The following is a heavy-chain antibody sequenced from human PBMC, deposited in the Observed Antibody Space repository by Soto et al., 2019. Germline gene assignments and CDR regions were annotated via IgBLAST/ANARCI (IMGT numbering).Heavy chain of an antibody. J-gene: IGHJ4*02. D-gene: IGHD6-6*01. CDR3: ARDLVYSSSSQYFDY. CDR2: INPNSGGT. V-gene: IGHV1-2*02. Sequence: QVQLVQSGAEVKKPGASVKVSCKASGYTFTGYYMHWVRQAPGQGLEWMGWINPNSGGTNYAQKFQGRVTMTRDTSISTAYMELSSLRSDDTAVYYCARDLVYSSSSQYFDYWGQGTLVTVSS. CDR1: GYTFTGYY.